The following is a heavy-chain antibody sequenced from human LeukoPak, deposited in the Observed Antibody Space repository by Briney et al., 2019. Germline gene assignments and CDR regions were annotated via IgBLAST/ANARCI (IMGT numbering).Heavy chain of an antibody. CDR3: ARGLRLDY. Sequence: ASVKVSCKASGYTFTSYGIRWVRQAPGQGLEWMGWINPRSGDTKYAQKFQGRVTMARDTSIRTTHMEVSRLVSDDTAVVYCARGLRLDYWRQGTLVTVSS. J-gene: IGHJ4*02. CDR1: GYTFTSYG. CDR2: INPRSGDT. V-gene: IGHV1-2*02. D-gene: IGHD4-17*01.